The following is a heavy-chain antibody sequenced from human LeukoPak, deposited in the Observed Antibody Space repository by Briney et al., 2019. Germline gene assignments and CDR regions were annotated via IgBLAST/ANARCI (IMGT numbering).Heavy chain of an antibody. V-gene: IGHV1-2*02. CDR2: INPYSGDT. Sequence: ASVKVSCKASGYTFTGYYMHWVRQAPGQGLEWMGWINPYSGDTTYAQQFQGRVTMTRDTSISTAYMELSRLRSDDTAVYYCARGRGATITYDCWGQGALVTVSS. D-gene: IGHD5-12*01. J-gene: IGHJ4*02. CDR1: GYTFTGYY. CDR3: ARGRGATITYDC.